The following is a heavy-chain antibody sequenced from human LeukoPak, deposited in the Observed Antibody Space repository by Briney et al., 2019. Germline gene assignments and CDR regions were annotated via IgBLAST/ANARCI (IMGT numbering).Heavy chain of an antibody. CDR1: GGSISSGGYY. CDR2: IYHSGST. CDR3: ASRTTTGRYYYMDV. D-gene: IGHD4-17*01. J-gene: IGHJ6*03. Sequence: SETLSLTCTVSGGSISSGGYYWSWIRQPPGKGLEWIGYIYHSGSTYYNPSLKSRVTISVDRSKNQFSLKLSSVTAADTAVYYCASRTTTGRYYYMDVWGKGTTVTVSS. V-gene: IGHV4-30-2*01.